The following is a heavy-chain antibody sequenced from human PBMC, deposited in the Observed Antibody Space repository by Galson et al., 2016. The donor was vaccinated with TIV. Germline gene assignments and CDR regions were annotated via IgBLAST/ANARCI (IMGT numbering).Heavy chain of an antibody. D-gene: IGHD2-21*01. Sequence: SLRLSCAASGLVVSGNFMTWVRQAPGKGLEWVSLISDTDYTQYADSVKGRFTISRDKSRNIVYLHMDRLRVEDTAVYYCVRERRHCGNECFLRYYFGMDVWGQGTTVTVSS. CDR3: VRERRHCGNECFLRYYFGMDV. CDR1: GLVVSGNF. J-gene: IGHJ6*02. V-gene: IGHV3-66*03. CDR2: ISDTDYT.